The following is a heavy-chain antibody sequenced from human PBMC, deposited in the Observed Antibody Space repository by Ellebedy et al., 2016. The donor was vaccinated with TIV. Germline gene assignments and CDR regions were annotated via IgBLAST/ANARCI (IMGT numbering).Heavy chain of an antibody. CDR1: AYTFSGYY. Sequence: AASVKVSCKASAYTFSGYYMHWVRQAPGQGLEWMGWIKPNSGGTHYAQKFHGRATMTRDTSISTAYMELSRLTSDDTAVYYCARAGYYGSGSYPNWFDSWGQGTLVTVSS. CDR2: IKPNSGGT. V-gene: IGHV1-2*02. J-gene: IGHJ5*01. CDR3: ARAGYYGSGSYPNWFDS. D-gene: IGHD3-10*01.